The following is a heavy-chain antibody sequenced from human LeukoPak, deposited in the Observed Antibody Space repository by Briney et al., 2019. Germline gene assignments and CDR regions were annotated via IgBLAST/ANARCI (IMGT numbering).Heavy chain of an antibody. CDR1: GGSIRSSY. D-gene: IGHD6-19*01. CDR3: ARDGSGSGWYWFHP. J-gene: IGHJ5*02. V-gene: IGHV4-4*07. Sequence: SETLSLTCTVSGGSIRSSYWNWIRQPAGKGLEWIGRIYTSGITNYNPSLKSRVTMSVDTSKKQFSLKLTSVTAADTAVYYCARDGSGSGWYWFHPWGQGTLATVSS. CDR2: IYTSGIT.